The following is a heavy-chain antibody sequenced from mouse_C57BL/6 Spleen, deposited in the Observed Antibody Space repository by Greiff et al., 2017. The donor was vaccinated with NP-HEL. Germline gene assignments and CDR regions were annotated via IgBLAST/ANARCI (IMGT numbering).Heavy chain of an antibody. CDR3: ARSAGIYYGYYFDY. CDR2: IYPGSGNT. CDR1: GYTFTDYY. V-gene: IGHV1-76*01. Sequence: VKLMESGAELVRPGASVKLSCKASGYTFTDYYINWVKQRPGQGLEWIARIYPGSGNTYYNEKIKGKATLTAEKSSSTAYMQLSSLTSEDSAVYFCARSAGIYYGYYFDYWGQGTTLTVSS. D-gene: IGHD2-2*01. J-gene: IGHJ2*01.